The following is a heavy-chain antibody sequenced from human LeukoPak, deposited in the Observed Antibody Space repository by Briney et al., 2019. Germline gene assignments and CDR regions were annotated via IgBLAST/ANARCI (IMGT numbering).Heavy chain of an antibody. CDR1: GGSISTSNHY. CDR3: ARLRAGTYRIDY. D-gene: IGHD1-26*01. Sequence: SETLSLTCTVSGGSISTSNHYWGWIRQPPGKGLEWIGNIFYSGSTYYSPSLKSRVTISLDTSRNQFSLKLSSVTAADTAVYYCARLRAGTYRIDYWGQGTLVTVSS. CDR2: IFYSGST. J-gene: IGHJ4*02. V-gene: IGHV4-39*07.